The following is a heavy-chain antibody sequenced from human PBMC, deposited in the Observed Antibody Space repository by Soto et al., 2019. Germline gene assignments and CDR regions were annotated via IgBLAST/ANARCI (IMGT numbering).Heavy chain of an antibody. V-gene: IGHV1-69*13. CDR1: GGTFSSYA. Sequence: GASVKVSCKATGGTFSSYAISWVRQAPGQGLEWMGGIIPIFDTANYAQKFQGRVTITADESTSTAYMELSSLRSEDTAVYYCARIVVPAANNWFDPWGQGTLVTVSS. J-gene: IGHJ5*02. CDR2: IIPIFDTA. CDR3: ARIVVPAANNWFDP. D-gene: IGHD2-2*01.